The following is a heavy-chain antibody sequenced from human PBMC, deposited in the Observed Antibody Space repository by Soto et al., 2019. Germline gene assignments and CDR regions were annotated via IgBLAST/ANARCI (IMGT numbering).Heavy chain of an antibody. CDR2: INSDGSST. V-gene: IGHV3-74*01. CDR3: ARDALNWNQAYYYYMDV. Sequence: GGSLRLSCAASGFTFSSYWMHWVRQAPGKGLVWVSRINSDGSSTSYADSVKGRFTISRDNAKNTLYLQMNSLRAEDTAVYYCARDALNWNQAYYYYMDVWGKGTTVTVSS. D-gene: IGHD1-1*01. J-gene: IGHJ6*03. CDR1: GFTFSSYW.